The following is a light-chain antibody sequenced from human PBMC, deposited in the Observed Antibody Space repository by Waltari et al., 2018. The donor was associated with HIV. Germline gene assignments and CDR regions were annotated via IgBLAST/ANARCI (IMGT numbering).Light chain of an antibody. CDR2: GAS. CDR1: QGIRNN. J-gene: IGKJ1*01. V-gene: IGKV1-17*01. Sequence: DIQMTQSPSSLSASVGDRVTITCRASQGIRNNLGWFQQKPGKAPQRLIFGASSLHPGVPSRFSGSGSGTEFTLTISSLQPEDFATYYGLQHNNYPRTFGRGTKVEIK. CDR3: LQHNNYPRT.